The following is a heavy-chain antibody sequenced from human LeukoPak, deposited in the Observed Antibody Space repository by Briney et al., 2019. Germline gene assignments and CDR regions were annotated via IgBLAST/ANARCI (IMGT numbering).Heavy chain of an antibody. Sequence: GGTLRLSCAASGFTFSNYGMSWVRQAPGKGLEWVSGISGSGDSTFYADSVKGRFTISRDNAKNSLYLQMNSLRAEDTAVYYCARAGIAARHFDYWGQGTLVTVSS. CDR1: GFTFSNYG. V-gene: IGHV3-23*01. CDR2: ISGSGDST. CDR3: ARAGIAARHFDY. J-gene: IGHJ4*02. D-gene: IGHD6-6*01.